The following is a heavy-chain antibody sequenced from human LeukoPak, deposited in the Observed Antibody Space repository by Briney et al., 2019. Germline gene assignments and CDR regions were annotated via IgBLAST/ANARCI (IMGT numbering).Heavy chain of an antibody. D-gene: IGHD6-13*01. Sequence: PSETLSLTCTVSGGSISSYYWSWIRQPPGKGLEWIGYIYYSGSTNYNPSLKSRVTMSIDTSKNQFSLRLTSVTAADTAVYLCARGVYIAAAQYGYWGQGTLVTVSS. CDR2: IYYSGST. J-gene: IGHJ4*02. CDR1: GGSISSYY. V-gene: IGHV4-59*12. CDR3: ARGVYIAAAQYGY.